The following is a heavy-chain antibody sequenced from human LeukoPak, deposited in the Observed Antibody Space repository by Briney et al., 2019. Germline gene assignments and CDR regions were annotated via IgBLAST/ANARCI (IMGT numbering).Heavy chain of an antibody. J-gene: IGHJ6*03. CDR1: GFTFSNYA. D-gene: IGHD1-26*01. V-gene: IGHV3-23*01. CDR3: AARRGYYHYMDV. Sequence: GGSLRLSCATSGFTFSNYAVAWVCQAPGKGLEWVSSISNTGSNTYYADSVKGRFTISRDNSKNTLSLQMISLTADDTAVYYCAARRGYYHYMDVWGKGTTVSVSS. CDR2: ISNTGSNT.